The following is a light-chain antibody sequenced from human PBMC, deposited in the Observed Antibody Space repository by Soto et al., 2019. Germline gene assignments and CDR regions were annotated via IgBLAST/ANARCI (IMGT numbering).Light chain of an antibody. J-gene: IGKJ4*01. Sequence: EILLTQSPGTLSLSPGDRGTLSCRASQSLTSSFLAWYQQKPGQTPRLLIYGASIRATDIPDRFSGSGSGTDFTLTISRLEPEDFAVYFCQQYGRLPLSFGGGTKVEIK. CDR1: QSLTSSF. CDR2: GAS. CDR3: QQYGRLPLS. V-gene: IGKV3-20*01.